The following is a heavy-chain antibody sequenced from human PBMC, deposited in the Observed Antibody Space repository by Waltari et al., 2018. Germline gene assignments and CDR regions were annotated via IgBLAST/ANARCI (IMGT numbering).Heavy chain of an antibody. CDR3: IRVDYYVSGTYAVDN. J-gene: IGHJ4*02. D-gene: IGHD3-10*01. V-gene: IGHV3-73*01. Sequence: RQASGKGLEWVGRIRSKANSYATAYAEAVKGRFTISRDDSKNTAYLEMNSLKTEDTAVYYCIRVDYYVSGTYAVDNWGQGTLVTVSS. CDR2: IRSKANSYAT.